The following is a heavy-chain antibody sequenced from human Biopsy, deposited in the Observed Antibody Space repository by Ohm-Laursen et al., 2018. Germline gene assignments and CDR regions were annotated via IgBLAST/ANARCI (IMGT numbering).Heavy chain of an antibody. V-gene: IGHV3-23*01. D-gene: IGHD3-9*01. J-gene: IGHJ4*02. Sequence: SLRLSRAAIGFTLSDGMTWVRQAPGKGLEWVSSITTDSGRIFYADSVRGRFTISRDNSKNTLYLQMNSLRAEDTAEYYCARHLRYNDYWGQGTLVTVSS. CDR2: ITTDSGRI. CDR1: GFTLSDG. CDR3: ARHLRYNDY.